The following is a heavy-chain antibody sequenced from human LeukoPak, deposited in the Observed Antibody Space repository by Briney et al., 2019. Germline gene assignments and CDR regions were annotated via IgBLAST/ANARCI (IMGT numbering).Heavy chain of an antibody. CDR1: GGTFSSYA. CDR2: IIPIFGTA. CDR3: ARDVSPDSSGYYSDY. Sequence: GASVKVSCKASGGTFSSYAISWVRQAPGQGLEWMGGIIPIFGTANYAQKFQGRVTITADESTSTAYMELSSLRSEDTAVYYRARDVSPDSSGYYSDYWGQGTLVTVSS. J-gene: IGHJ4*02. D-gene: IGHD3-22*01. V-gene: IGHV1-69*13.